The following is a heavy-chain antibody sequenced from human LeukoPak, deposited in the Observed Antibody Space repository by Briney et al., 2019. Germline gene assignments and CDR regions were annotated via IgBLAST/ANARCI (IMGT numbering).Heavy chain of an antibody. CDR3: AKASWAGGAFDI. Sequence: GGSLRLSCAASGFTFSTYAMNWVRQAPGMGLEWVSGISGYGGSTYYADSVKGRFTISRDNSKNTLDLQMNSLRAEDTAVYYCAKASWAGGAFDIWGQGTMVTVSS. CDR1: GFTFSTYA. V-gene: IGHV3-23*01. CDR2: ISGYGGST. J-gene: IGHJ3*02. D-gene: IGHD1-26*01.